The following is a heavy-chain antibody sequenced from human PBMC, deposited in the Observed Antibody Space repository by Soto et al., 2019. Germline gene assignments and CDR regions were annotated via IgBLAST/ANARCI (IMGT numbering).Heavy chain of an antibody. CDR2: INAGNGNT. CDR1: GYTFTSYA. J-gene: IGHJ4*02. CDR3: ARGHLAYCGGDCPFDY. Sequence: ASVKVSCKASGYTFTSYAMHWVRQAPGQRLEWMGWINAGNGNTKYSQKFQGRVTITRDTSASTAYMELSSLRSEDTAVYYCARGHLAYCGGDCPFDYWGQGTLVTVSS. V-gene: IGHV1-3*01. D-gene: IGHD2-21*02.